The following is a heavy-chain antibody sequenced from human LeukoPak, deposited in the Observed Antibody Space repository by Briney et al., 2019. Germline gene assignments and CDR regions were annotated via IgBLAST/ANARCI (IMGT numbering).Heavy chain of an antibody. V-gene: IGHV1-69*05. CDR2: IIPIFGTA. CDR3: ANLFTSRNWFDP. D-gene: IGHD2-2*01. J-gene: IGHJ5*02. CDR1: GDTFSSYA. Sequence: SVKVSCKASGDTFSSYAISWVRQAPGQGLEWMGGIIPIFGTANYAQKFQGRVTITTDESTSTAYMELSSLRSEDTAVYYCANLFTSRNWFDPWGQGTLVTVSS.